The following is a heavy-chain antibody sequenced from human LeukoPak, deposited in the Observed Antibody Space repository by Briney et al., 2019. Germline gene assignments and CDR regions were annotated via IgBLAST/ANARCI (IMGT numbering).Heavy chain of an antibody. Sequence: GGSLRLSCAASGFTFSNYWMHWVRQAPGKGLVYVSRIDTGGSSTTYADSVKGRFTISRDNARNMLYLYMNSLRAEDTAVYYCAGTELLWFGENFDYWGQGTLVTVSS. CDR2: IDTGGSST. D-gene: IGHD3-10*01. V-gene: IGHV3-74*03. CDR1: GFTFSNYW. CDR3: AGTELLWFGENFDY. J-gene: IGHJ4*02.